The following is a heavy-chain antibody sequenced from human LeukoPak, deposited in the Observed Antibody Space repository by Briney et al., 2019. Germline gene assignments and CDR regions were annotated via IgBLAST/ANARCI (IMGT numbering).Heavy chain of an antibody. D-gene: IGHD3-10*01. CDR3: ARDNGGWFDS. J-gene: IGHJ5*01. CDR1: EFIFSDYW. Sequence: QPGGSLRLSCVASEFIFSDYWMSWVRQAPGKGLEWVANIKQGGREEKYVGSVKGRFAISRDDAKSTLYLQMDSLSGDDTALYYCARDNGGWFDSWGRGTLVTVSS. CDR2: IKQGGREE. V-gene: IGHV3-7*03.